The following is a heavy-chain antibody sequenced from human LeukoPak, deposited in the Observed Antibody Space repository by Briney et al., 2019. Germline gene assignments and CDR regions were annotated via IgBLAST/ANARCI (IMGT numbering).Heavy chain of an antibody. CDR2: IYYSGST. D-gene: IGHD4-17*01. J-gene: IGHJ6*02. Sequence: LRLSCAASGFTFSSYAMSWVRQHPGKGLEWIGYIYYSGSTYYNPSLKSRVTISVDTSKNQFSLKLSSVTAADTAVYYCARDRLRGMDVWGQGTTVTVSS. CDR1: GFTFSSYA. CDR3: ARDRLRGMDV. V-gene: IGHV4-31*02.